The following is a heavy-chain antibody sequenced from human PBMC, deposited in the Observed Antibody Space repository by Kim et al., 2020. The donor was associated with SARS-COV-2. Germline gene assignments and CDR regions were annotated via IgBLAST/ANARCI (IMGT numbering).Heavy chain of an antibody. V-gene: IGHV1-2*02. Sequence: TNYAQKFQGRVTMTRDTSISTAYMELSRLRSDDTAVYYCARDWNDGFFDYWGQGTLVTVSS. CDR2: T. J-gene: IGHJ4*02. CDR3: ARDWNDGFFDY. D-gene: IGHD1-1*01.